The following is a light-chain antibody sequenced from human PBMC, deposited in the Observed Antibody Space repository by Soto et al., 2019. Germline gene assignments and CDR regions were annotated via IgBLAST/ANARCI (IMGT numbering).Light chain of an antibody. Sequence: DIPVSQSQNSLSATLRARVTINCRASENIVTHLNWYQQRPGKAPKVLIYGASNLQPGVPSRFSGSGSGTDFILTISSLQPEDFASYYCQQTYRTPLTFGAGSKAEIK. CDR2: GAS. V-gene: IGKV1-39*01. J-gene: IGKJ4*01. CDR3: QQTYRTPLT. CDR1: ENIVTH.